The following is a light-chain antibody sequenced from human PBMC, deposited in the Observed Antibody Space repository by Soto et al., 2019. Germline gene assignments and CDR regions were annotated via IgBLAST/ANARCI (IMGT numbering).Light chain of an antibody. CDR3: QQYNNWLGT. V-gene: IGKV3-15*01. Sequence: EIVLTQSPGTLSLSPGERATLSCRASQSVSSSYLAWYQQKPGQAPRLLIYGASTRATAIPGRFSGSGSGTEFTLTISSLQSEDFAVYYCQQYNNWLGTFGQGTKVHI. CDR2: GAS. CDR1: QSVSSSY. J-gene: IGKJ1*01.